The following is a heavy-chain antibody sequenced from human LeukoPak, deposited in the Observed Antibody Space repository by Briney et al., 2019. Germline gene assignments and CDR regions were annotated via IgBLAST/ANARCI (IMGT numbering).Heavy chain of an antibody. D-gene: IGHD5-12*01. CDR1: GFTFSSYS. CDR2: ISSSSSYI. CDR3: AKAQWLLPMGAFDY. J-gene: IGHJ4*02. Sequence: GGSLRLSCAASGFTFSSYSRNWVRQAPGEGLEWVSSISSSSSYIYYADSVKGRFTISRDNAKNSLYLQMNSLRAEDTAVYYCAKAQWLLPMGAFDYWGQGTLVTVSS. V-gene: IGHV3-21*04.